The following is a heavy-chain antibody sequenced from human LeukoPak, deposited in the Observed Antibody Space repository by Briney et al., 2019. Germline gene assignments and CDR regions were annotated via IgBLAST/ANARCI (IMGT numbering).Heavy chain of an antibody. CDR2: ISSSGSIT. J-gene: IGHJ2*01. CDR1: GFTFRDYY. D-gene: IGHD1-26*01. V-gene: IGHV3-11*01. CDR3: ARTELQGIWYFDL. Sequence: PGGSLRLSCAGSGFTFRDYYMAWIRQAPGKGLEWLSHISSSGSITYYADSVKGRFTISRDNSKNTLYLQMNSLRAEDTAVYYCARTELQGIWYFDLWGRATLVTVSS.